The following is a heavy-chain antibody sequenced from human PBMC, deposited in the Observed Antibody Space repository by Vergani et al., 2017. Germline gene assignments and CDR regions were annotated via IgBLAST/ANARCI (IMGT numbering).Heavy chain of an antibody. CDR1: GFTFSNYG. CDR2: ISHDGNKK. Sequence: QVQLVESGGSVVQPVRSLRLSCAASGFTFSNYGLHWVRQAPGQGLEWVAVISHDGNKKYYVDSVKGRFTISRDNSKNTLYLYMNSLRADDTAVYYCAKDPRLKEDYYYYYMDVWGKGTTVTVSS. J-gene: IGHJ6*03. V-gene: IGHV3-30*18. CDR3: AKDPRLKEDYYYYYMDV.